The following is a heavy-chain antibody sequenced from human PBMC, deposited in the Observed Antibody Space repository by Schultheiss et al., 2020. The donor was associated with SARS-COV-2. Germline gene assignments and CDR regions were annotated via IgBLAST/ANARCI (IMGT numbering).Heavy chain of an antibody. CDR3: ARDQLSGIDY. J-gene: IGHJ4*02. V-gene: IGHV3-21*01. CDR1: GFTFSNSD. CDR2: ISSSSSYI. Sequence: GESLKISCAASGFTFSNSDMNWVRQAPGKGLEWVSSISSSSSYIYYADSVKGRFTISRDNAKNSLYLRMNSLRAEDTAVYYCARDQLSGIDYWGQGTLVTVSS. D-gene: IGHD3-10*01.